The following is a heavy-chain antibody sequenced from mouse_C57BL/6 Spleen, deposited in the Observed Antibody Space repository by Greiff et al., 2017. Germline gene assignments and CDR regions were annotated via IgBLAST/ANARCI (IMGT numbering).Heavy chain of an antibody. CDR2: IDPSDSYT. D-gene: IGHD1-1*01. Sequence: VQLQQPGAELVMPGASVKLSCKASGYTFTSYWMHWVKQRPGQGLEWIGEIDPSDSYTNYNQKFKGKSTLTVDKSSSTAYMQLSSLTSEDSAVYYCASCYYYASSYEFAYWGQGTLVTVSA. J-gene: IGHJ3*01. CDR1: GYTFTSYW. CDR3: ASCYYYASSYEFAY. V-gene: IGHV1-69*01.